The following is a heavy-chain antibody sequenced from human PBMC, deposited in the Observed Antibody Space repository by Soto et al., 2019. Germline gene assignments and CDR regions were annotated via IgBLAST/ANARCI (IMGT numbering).Heavy chain of an antibody. J-gene: IGHJ5*02. V-gene: IGHV4-30-4*01. CDR1: GGSISSGDSY. CDR2: IYYSGST. CDR3: ARHRATYPGFNSGGWFEP. Sequence: QVQLQESGPGLVKSSQTLSLTCTVSGGSISSGDSYWGWIRQPPGKGLEWIGYIYYSGSTYYNPSLKSRVTISIDTSKNELSLTLNSVTAADTAVYYCARHRATYPGFNSGGWFEPWGQGTLVTVSS. D-gene: IGHD1-20*01.